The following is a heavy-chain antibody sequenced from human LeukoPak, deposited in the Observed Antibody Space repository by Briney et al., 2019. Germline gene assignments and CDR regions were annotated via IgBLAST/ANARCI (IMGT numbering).Heavy chain of an antibody. CDR3: AKGGTGYSSGWYEY. D-gene: IGHD6-19*01. V-gene: IGHV3-23*01. CDR2: ISGSGGST. J-gene: IGHJ4*02. CDR1: GFTFSSYA. Sequence: GGSLRLSCAASGFTFSSYAMSWVRQAPGKGLEWVSAISGSGGSTYYADSVKGRFTISRDNSKNTLYLQMNSLRAEDTAVYYCAKGGTGYSSGWYEYWGQGTLVTVSS.